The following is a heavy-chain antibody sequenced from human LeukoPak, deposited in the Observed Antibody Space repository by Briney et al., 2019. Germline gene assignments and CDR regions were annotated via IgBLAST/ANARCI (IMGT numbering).Heavy chain of an antibody. CDR2: ISGSGGST. V-gene: IGHV3-23*01. CDR3: AKEYCSGGSCYSPGAFDI. D-gene: IGHD2-15*01. J-gene: IGHJ3*02. Sequence: GGSLRLSCAASGFTFSSYAISWVRQAPGKGLEWVSAISGSGGSTYYADSVKGRFTISRDNSKNTLYLQMNSLRAEDTAVYYCAKEYCSGGSCYSPGAFDIWGQGTMVTVSS. CDR1: GFTFSSYA.